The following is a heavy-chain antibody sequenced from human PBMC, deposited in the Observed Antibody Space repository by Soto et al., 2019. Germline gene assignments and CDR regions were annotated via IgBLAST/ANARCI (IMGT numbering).Heavy chain of an antibody. CDR2: IYYSGST. CDR1: GGSISSSSYY. V-gene: IGHV4-39*07. J-gene: IGHJ4*01. D-gene: IGHD3-9*01. Sequence: SETLSLTCTVSGGSISSSSYYWGWIRQPPGKGLEWIGSIYYSGSTYYNPSLKSRVTISVDTSKHQFSLKLSSVTAADTAVYYFSRAGGYFDWLLFSPIFDHWGHGTLVTVSS. CDR3: SRAGGYFDWLLFSPIFDH.